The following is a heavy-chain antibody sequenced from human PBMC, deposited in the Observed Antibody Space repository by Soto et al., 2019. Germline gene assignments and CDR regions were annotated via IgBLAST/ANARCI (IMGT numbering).Heavy chain of an antibody. CDR2: IHYSGRT. CDR1: GGPISSGGYY. Sequence: QVQLQEPGPGLVKPSQTLSLTCTVSGGPISSGGYYWTWFRQPPGKGLEWIGYIHYSGRTFYNPSLESRVISSLDTSENQFSLKLTSVTAADTAVYYCARFSPPGYYYMDVWGKGTSVTVAS. CDR3: ARFSPPGYYYMDV. J-gene: IGHJ6*03. V-gene: IGHV4-31*03.